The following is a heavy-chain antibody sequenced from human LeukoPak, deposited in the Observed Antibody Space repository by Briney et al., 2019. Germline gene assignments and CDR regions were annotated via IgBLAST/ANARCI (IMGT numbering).Heavy chain of an antibody. J-gene: IGHJ4*02. CDR3: TRHPDDYDYVWGSYRQYYFDY. V-gene: IGHV3-73*01. CDR1: VFTFSGSA. CDR2: IRSKANSYAT. D-gene: IGHD3-16*02. Sequence: GGSLKLSCAASVFTFSGSAMHWVRQASGKGLEWVGRIRSKANSYATAYAASVKGRFTISRDDSKNTAYLQMNSLKTEDTAVYYCTRHPDDYDYVWGSYRQYYFDYWGQGTLVTVSS.